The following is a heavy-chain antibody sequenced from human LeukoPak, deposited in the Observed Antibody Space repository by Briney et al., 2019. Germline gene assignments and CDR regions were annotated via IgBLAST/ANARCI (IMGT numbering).Heavy chain of an antibody. CDR3: ARHGGSYHSDFQH. Sequence: GASVKVSCKASGYTFTGYYMHWVRQAPGQGLEWMGWINPNSGGTNYAQKFQGRVTMTRDTSISTAYLQWSSLKASDTAMYYCARHGGSYHSDFQHWGQGTLVTVSS. J-gene: IGHJ1*01. V-gene: IGHV1-2*02. D-gene: IGHD1-26*01. CDR1: GYTFTGYY. CDR2: INPNSGGT.